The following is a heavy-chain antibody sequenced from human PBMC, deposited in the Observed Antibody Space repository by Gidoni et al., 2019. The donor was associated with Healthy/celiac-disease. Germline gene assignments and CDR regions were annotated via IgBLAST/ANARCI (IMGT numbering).Heavy chain of an antibody. CDR3: ARGGSGSFLYAFDI. D-gene: IGHD1-26*01. Sequence: QVQLQESGPGLVKPSQTLSLTCPVSGGSISSGGYYWSWIRQHPGKGLEWIGYIYYSGSTYYNPSLKSRVTISVDTSKNQFSLKLSSVTAADTAVYYCARGGSGSFLYAFDIWGQGTMVTVSS. V-gene: IGHV4-31*03. CDR1: GGSISSGGYY. J-gene: IGHJ3*02. CDR2: IYYSGST.